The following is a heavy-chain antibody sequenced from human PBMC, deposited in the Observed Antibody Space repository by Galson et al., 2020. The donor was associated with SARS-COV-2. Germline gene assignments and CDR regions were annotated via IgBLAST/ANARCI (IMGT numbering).Heavy chain of an antibody. CDR3: ARDVSGGASDI. J-gene: IGHJ3*02. Sequence: VISHDGRIEVYADSVKGRFTISRDNSENMLFLQMDSLRADDTAVYYCARDVSGGASDIWGQGTMVTVSS. V-gene: IGHV3-30*01. CDR2: ISHDGRIE. D-gene: IGHD1-26*01.